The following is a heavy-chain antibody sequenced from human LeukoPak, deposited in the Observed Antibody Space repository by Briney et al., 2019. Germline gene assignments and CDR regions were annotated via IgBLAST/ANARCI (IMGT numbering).Heavy chain of an antibody. Sequence: GGSLRLSCAASGFTFSSYWMSWVRQAPGKGLEWVANIKQGGSEKYYVDSVKGRFTISRDNAANSLYLQMNSLRAEDTAVYYCARDPYSGAYGTDYYYYMDLWGQGTTVTISS. V-gene: IGHV3-7*01. CDR1: GFTFSSYW. D-gene: IGHD1-26*01. CDR3: ARDPYSGAYGTDYYYYMDL. CDR2: IKQGGSEK. J-gene: IGHJ6*03.